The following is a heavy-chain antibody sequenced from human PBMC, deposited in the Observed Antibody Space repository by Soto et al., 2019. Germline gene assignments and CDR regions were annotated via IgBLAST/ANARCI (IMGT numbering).Heavy chain of an antibody. CDR2: ISGSGVST. J-gene: IGHJ4*02. V-gene: IGHV3-23*01. D-gene: IGHD1-26*01. Sequence: GGSLRLSCAASGFTFSSYAMSWVRQAPGKGLEWVSAISGSGVSTYYADSVKGRFTISRDNSKNTLYLQMNSLRAEDTAVYYCAKGGWELPSTLDYWGQGTLVTVSS. CDR1: GFTFSSYA. CDR3: AKGGWELPSTLDY.